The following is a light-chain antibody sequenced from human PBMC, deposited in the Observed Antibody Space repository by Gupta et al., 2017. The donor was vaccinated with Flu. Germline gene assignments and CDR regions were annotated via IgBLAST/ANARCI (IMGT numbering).Light chain of an antibody. J-gene: IGKJ2*03. CDR3: KRYRS. CDR2: GAS. V-gene: IGKV3-20*01. Sequence: EIVLTQSPGTLSLSPGEGATPFCRASQSLSSRRLAWYQQEPGQAPSVLMYGASSRATGVPDRFSGSGSGTDFTLTISGLEPEDFAVYYCKRYRSFGQGTKLEIK. CDR1: QSLSSRR.